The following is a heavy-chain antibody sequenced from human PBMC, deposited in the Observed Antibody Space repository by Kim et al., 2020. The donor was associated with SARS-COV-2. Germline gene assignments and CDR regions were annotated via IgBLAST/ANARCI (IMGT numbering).Heavy chain of an antibody. J-gene: IGHJ4*02. CDR2: IKQDGSEK. CDR3: SSVYSSSSGRAADY. Sequence: GGSLRLSCAASGFTFSNYWMTWVRQAPGKGLEWVANIKQDGSEKQYVDSVKGRFTVSRDNAKNSLYLQMNSLRDEDTAVYYCSSVYSSSSGRAADYWGQGTLVIVSS. CDR1: GFTFSNYW. D-gene: IGHD6-6*01. V-gene: IGHV3-7*01.